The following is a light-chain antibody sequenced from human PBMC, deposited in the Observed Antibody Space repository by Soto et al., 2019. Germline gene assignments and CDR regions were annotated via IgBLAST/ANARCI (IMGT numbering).Light chain of an antibody. CDR2: EVT. CDR3: SSYAGSATYV. J-gene: IGLJ1*01. CDR1: SSDVGGYNY. Sequence: QSVLTQPPSASGSPGQSVTISCTGTSSDVGGYNYVSWYQQYPGKVPKLMIYEVTKRPSGVPDRFSGSKSGNTASLTVSGLQAEDEADYYCSSYAGSATYVFGTGTKATVL. V-gene: IGLV2-8*01.